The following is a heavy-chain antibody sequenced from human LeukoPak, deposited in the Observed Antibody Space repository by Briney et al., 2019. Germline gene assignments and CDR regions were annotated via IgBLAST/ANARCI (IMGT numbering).Heavy chain of an antibody. CDR1: GGTFSSYE. Sequence: ASVKVSCKASGGTFSSYEISWVRQAPGQGLEWMGGIIPIFGTANYAQKFQGRVTITADKSTSTAYMELSSLRSEDTAVYYCARGDYYDSSGSLDSDYWGQGTLVTVSS. CDR2: IIPIFGTA. D-gene: IGHD3-22*01. CDR3: ARGDYYDSSGSLDSDY. J-gene: IGHJ4*02. V-gene: IGHV1-69*06.